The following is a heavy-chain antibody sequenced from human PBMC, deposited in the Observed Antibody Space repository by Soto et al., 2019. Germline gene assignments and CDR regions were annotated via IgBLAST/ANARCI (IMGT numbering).Heavy chain of an antibody. CDR3: ARAVAVAADFDY. CDR2: INPGNGNT. D-gene: IGHD6-19*01. V-gene: IGHV1-3*01. Sequence: GASVKASCKASGYTFTGYAMHWVRQAPGQRLEWMGWINPGNGNTKYSQKFQGRVTITRDTSASTAYMELSSLRSEDTAVYYCARAVAVAADFDYWGQGTLVTVSS. J-gene: IGHJ4*02. CDR1: GYTFTGYA.